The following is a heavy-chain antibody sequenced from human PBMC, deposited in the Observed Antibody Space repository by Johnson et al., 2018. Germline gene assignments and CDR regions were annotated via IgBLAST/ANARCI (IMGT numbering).Heavy chain of an antibody. V-gene: IGHV3-30-3*01. CDR2: ISSDGSNK. J-gene: IGHJ6*04. CDR1: GFTFSSYS. Sequence: QVRLVESGGGVVQPGRSLRLSCAASGFTFSSYSMHWVRQAPGEGLAWVAVISSDGSNKYYVDSVTGRFPISRDNSKNTLYLQMNSLSTEDTAVYYCARGDYGDYSMDVWGKGTTVTVSS. D-gene: IGHD4-17*01. CDR3: ARGDYGDYSMDV.